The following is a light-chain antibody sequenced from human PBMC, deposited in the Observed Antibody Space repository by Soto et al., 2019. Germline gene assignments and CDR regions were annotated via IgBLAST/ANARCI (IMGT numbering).Light chain of an antibody. Sequence: QSALSHPASVSGSPGQSITISCTGTSSDVGGFEYVSWYQHQPGKAPKLIIYDVTKRPSGVSNRFSGSKSGNTASLTISGIQAEEEGDYYCGSITRSSTSVFGTGTKVTVL. V-gene: IGLV2-14*01. CDR2: DVT. J-gene: IGLJ1*01. CDR1: SSDVGGFEY. CDR3: GSITRSSTSV.